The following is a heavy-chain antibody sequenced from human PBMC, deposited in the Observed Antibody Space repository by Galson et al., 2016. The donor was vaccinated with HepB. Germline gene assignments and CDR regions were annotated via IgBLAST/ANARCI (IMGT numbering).Heavy chain of an antibody. D-gene: IGHD2-8*01. J-gene: IGHJ5*02. CDR3: AKTGAILSRFWFDP. V-gene: IGHV7-4-1*02. CDR1: GYTFTSSG. Sequence: SVKVSCKASGYTFTSSGINWVRQAPGQGLEWMGWINTNTGNPTYGQGFKGRFAFSLDNSVSTGYLEISSLRTEDTAVYYCAKTGAILSRFWFDPWGQGALVTVSS. CDR2: INTNTGNP.